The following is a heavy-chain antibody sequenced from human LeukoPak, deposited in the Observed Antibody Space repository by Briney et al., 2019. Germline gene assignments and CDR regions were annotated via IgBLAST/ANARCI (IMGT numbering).Heavy chain of an antibody. V-gene: IGHV3-53*01. CDR3: GRLSGSYYEADY. CDR2: IYSGGST. D-gene: IGHD1-26*01. CDR1: GFTVGSSY. J-gene: IGHJ4*02. Sequence: GGSPRLSCAASGFTVGSSYMGWVRPAPGKGLEWVSVIYSGGSTYYADSMKGRFTLSRDNSKNTLDLQMNSLRAEDTAVDYCGRLSGSYYEADYWGQGTLVTVS.